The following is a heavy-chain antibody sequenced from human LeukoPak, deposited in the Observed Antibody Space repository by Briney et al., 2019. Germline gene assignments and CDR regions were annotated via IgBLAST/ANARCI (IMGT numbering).Heavy chain of an antibody. Sequence: ASVTVSCKASGYTFTGYYMHWVRQAPGQGLEWMGRINPNSGGTNYAQKFQGRVTMTRDTSISTAYMELSRLRSDDTAVYYCARVESRGDYYFDYWGQGTLVTVSS. CDR1: GYTFTGYY. J-gene: IGHJ4*01. V-gene: IGHV1-2*06. CDR2: INPNSGGT. CDR3: ARVESRGDYYFDY. D-gene: IGHD3-16*01.